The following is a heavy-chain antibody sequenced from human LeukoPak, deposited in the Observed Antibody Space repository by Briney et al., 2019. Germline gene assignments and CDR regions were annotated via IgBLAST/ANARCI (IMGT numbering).Heavy chain of an antibody. V-gene: IGHV3-13*01. J-gene: IGHJ4*02. CDR1: GFTFSDHD. D-gene: IGHD3-3*01. CDR2: IGTAGDT. CDR3: ARVAKERVGGVYYFDY. Sequence: PGGSLRLSCAASGFTFSDHDMHWVRQATGKGLEWVSAIGTAGDTYYTGSVKGRFTISRENAKNSLYLQMNSLRAGDTAVYYCARVAKERVGGVYYFDYWGQGTLVNVSS.